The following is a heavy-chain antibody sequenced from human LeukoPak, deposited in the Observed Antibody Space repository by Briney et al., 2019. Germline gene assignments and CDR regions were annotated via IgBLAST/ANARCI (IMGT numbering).Heavy chain of an antibody. CDR2: ISSSGSTI. CDR3: ARARNWSPVFYY. CDR1: GFTFSSYA. D-gene: IGHD1-1*01. Sequence: PGGSLRLSCAGSGFTFSSYAMSWVRQAPGKGLEWVSYISSSGSTIYYADSVKGRFTISRDNAKNSLYLQMNSLRAEDTAVYYCARARNWSPVFYYWGQGTLVTVSS. J-gene: IGHJ4*02. V-gene: IGHV3-48*04.